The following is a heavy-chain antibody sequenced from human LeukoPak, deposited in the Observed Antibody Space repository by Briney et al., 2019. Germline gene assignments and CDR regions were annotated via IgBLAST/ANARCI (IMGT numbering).Heavy chain of an antibody. CDR1: GFTFSSKW. CDR3: ESTIGAAATY. D-gene: IGHD6-13*01. Sequence: PGRSPRLSCVASGFTFSSKWMHWVRPAPRKGLAWVSTIKPDGSSTTYADSVKGRFTISRDNAKNTLNLQMNSLRAEDTAVYYCESTIGAAATYWGQGILVTVSS. J-gene: IGHJ4*02. CDR2: IKPDGSST. V-gene: IGHV3-74*01.